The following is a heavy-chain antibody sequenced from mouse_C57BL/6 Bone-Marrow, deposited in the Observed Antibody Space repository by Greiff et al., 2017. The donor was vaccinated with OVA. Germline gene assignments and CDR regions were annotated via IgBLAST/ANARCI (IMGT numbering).Heavy chain of an antibody. CDR2: IWGDGGT. CDR3: SKTIYYDYGLFAY. D-gene: IGHD2-4*01. Sequence: VQLQQSGPGLVAPSQSLSITCTVSGFSLTSYGVSWVRQTPGKGLEWLGVIWGDGGTNYHYALISRLSNRKDNAKTQVFLKRNSRQTYDTAAFYFSKTIYYDYGLFAYWGQGTLVTVSA. J-gene: IGHJ3*01. V-gene: IGHV2-3*01. CDR1: GFSLTSYG.